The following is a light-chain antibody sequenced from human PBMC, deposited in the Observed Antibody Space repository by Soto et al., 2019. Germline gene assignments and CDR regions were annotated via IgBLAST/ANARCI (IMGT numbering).Light chain of an antibody. Sequence: QSVLTQPASVSGSPGQSITISCTGTRSEVGAYDFVSWYQQHPDKAPKLMIYEVSNRPSGVSNRFSGSKSVNTATLTISGLQAEDEADYYCSSYTSSSTRVFGTGTKVTVL. CDR3: SSYTSSSTRV. CDR1: RSEVGAYDF. J-gene: IGLJ1*01. CDR2: EVS. V-gene: IGLV2-14*03.